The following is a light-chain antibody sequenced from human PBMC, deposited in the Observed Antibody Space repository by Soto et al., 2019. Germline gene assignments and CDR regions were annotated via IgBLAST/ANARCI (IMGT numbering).Light chain of an antibody. CDR3: RRMNNDPRT. CDR2: AAS. CDR1: QGISSY. J-gene: IGKJ1*01. V-gene: IGKV1-9*01. Sequence: DNQLTQSPSFLSASVGDRVTITCRASQGISSYLAWYQQKPGKAPKLLISAASTLQRGVPSRFRGSVSGTEFTLTITSLHPEDFATSYCRRMNNDPRTFGQGNKVEIK.